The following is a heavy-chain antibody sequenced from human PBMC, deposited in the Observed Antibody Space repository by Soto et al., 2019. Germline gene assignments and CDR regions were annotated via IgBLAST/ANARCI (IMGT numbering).Heavy chain of an antibody. CDR2: IYYTGIT. CDR1: GGSISSGGYY. D-gene: IGHD2-15*01. Sequence: TLSLTCTVSGGSISSGGYYWNWIRQHPGKGLEWIGYIYYTGITYYNPSLKSRLTISADTPKNQFSLKLSSVTAADTAVYYCARWMNNDSVVNWFDPWGQGTLVTVSS. CDR3: ARWMNNDSVVNWFDP. V-gene: IGHV4-31*03. J-gene: IGHJ5*02.